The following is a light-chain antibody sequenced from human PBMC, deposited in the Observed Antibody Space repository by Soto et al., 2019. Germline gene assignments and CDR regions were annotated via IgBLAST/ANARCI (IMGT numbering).Light chain of an antibody. Sequence: QSVLTQPPSASGTPGQRVTISCSGSISNIGSNYVYWYQQLPRTAPKLLISSNNQRPSGVPDRFSGSKSGTSASLAISGLRSEDEADYYCAAWDDSLSGGVFGGGTKLTVL. J-gene: IGLJ3*02. CDR3: AAWDDSLSGGV. CDR1: ISNIGSNY. CDR2: SNN. V-gene: IGLV1-47*02.